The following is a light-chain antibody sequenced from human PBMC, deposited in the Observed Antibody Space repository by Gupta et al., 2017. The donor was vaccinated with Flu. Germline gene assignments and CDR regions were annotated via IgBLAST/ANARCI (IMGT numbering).Light chain of an antibody. J-gene: IGLJ3*02. Sequence: GSYIAIWNRVTWCQQHPCNAPNLILFEVTNRPSGISSRFSGYKSADTASLTISARQPDDEADDYCSTFSNNNTWVFGGGT. CDR3: STFSNNNTWV. CDR2: EVT. V-gene: IGLV2-14*01. CDR1: GSYIAIWNR.